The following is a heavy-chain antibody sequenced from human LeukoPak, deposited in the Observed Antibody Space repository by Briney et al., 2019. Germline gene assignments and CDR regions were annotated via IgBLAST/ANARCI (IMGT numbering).Heavy chain of an antibody. CDR3: ARDSATFGAGSYYLPDF. Sequence: GASVKVSCKASGYTFRSYGMSWVRQAPGQGLEWMGWISIFNSNTFYVERLQGRITITADTSTSTVYMELRGLTPDDSAVYYCARDSATFGAGSYYLPDFWGQGTLVTVSS. CDR2: ISIFNSNT. V-gene: IGHV1-18*01. D-gene: IGHD3-10*01. CDR1: GYTFRSYG. J-gene: IGHJ4*02.